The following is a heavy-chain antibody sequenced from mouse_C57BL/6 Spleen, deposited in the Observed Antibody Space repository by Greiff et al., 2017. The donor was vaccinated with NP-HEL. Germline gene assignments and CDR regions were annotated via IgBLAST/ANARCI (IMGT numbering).Heavy chain of an antibody. D-gene: IGHD1-1*01. V-gene: IGHV14-4*01. CDR2: IDPENGDT. Sequence: VQLKESGAELVRPGASVKLSCTASGFNIKDDYMHWVKQRPEQGLEWIGWIDPENGDTEYASKFQGKATITADTSSNTAYLQLSSLTSEDTAVYYCTTGYYGSSSFAYWGQGTLVTVSA. J-gene: IGHJ3*01. CDR1: GFNIKDDY. CDR3: TTGYYGSSSFAY.